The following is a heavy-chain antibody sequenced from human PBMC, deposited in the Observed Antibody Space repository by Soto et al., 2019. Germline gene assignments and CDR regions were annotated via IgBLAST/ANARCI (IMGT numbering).Heavy chain of an antibody. Sequence: PAPLSLTCAVYGGSFSGYYWSWLRQPPGKGLEWIGEINHSGSTNYNPSLKSRVTISVDTSKNQFSLKLSSVTAADTAVYYCARESFISISTVPFFFDYWGQGTLVTVS. CDR1: GGSFSGYY. CDR2: INHSGST. V-gene: IGHV4-34*01. D-gene: IGHD2-2*02. CDR3: ARESFISISTVPFFFDY. J-gene: IGHJ4*02.